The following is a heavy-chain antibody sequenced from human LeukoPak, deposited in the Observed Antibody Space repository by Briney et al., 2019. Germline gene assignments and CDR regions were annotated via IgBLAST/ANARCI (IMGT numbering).Heavy chain of an antibody. D-gene: IGHD2-15*01. CDR2: IYYGGST. CDR1: GGSISSSDYY. CDR3: ARALGYCSGGSCTRGYNWFDP. Sequence: SGTLPLTCAVSGGSISSSDYYWGWIRQPPGKGLEWIGSIYYGGSTYYNPSLKSRVTISVDTSMNQFSLKLSFVTTADTAVYYCARALGYCSGGSCTRGYNWFDPWGQGTLVTVPS. V-gene: IGHV4-39*01. J-gene: IGHJ5*02.